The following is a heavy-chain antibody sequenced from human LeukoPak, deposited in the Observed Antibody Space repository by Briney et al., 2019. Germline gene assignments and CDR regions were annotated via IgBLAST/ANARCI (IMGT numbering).Heavy chain of an antibody. J-gene: IGHJ4*02. CDR3: ARGYYSNPGY. V-gene: IGHV4-34*01. CDR2: INHSGST. Sequence: ASETLSLTCAAYGGSFSGYYWSWIRQPPGKGLEWIGEINHSGSTNYNPSLKRRVTISVDTSKNQFSLNLSSVTAADTAVYYCARGYYSNPGYWGQGTLVTVSS. CDR1: GGSFSGYY. D-gene: IGHD4-11*01.